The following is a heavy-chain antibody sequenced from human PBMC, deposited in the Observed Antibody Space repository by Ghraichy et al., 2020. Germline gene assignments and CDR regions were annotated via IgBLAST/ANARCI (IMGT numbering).Heavy chain of an antibody. CDR1: GFTFSTYG. CDR2: IWYDGSNK. CDR3: ARKDPLEYYVDY. J-gene: IGHJ4*02. V-gene: IGHV3-33*01. Sequence: LSLTCAASGFTFSTYGMHWVRQAPGKGLEWVALIWYDGSNKYYADSVKGRFTISRDNSKNTVSLQMNGLRPDDTAVYYCARKDPLEYYVDYWGQGTLVTVAS.